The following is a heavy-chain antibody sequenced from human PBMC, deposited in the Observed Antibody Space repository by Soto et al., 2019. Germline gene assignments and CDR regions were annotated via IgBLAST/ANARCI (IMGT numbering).Heavy chain of an antibody. D-gene: IGHD4-17*01. CDR1: GGSISSGNYY. CDR3: ATMGTPVTGLYYFDY. Sequence: QVQLQESGPGLVKPSQTLSLTCTVSGGSISSGNYYWSWIRLLPGKGLEWIGFISYSGTTHYSASLRSRVSISVDTSKNQFSLDLSSVTAADTAVYYCATMGTPVTGLYYFDYWGQGTLVTVSS. V-gene: IGHV4-30-4*01. CDR2: ISYSGTT. J-gene: IGHJ4*02.